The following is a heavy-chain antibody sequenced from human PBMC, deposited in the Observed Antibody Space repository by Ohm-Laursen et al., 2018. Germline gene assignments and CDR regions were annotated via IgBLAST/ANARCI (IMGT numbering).Heavy chain of an antibody. D-gene: IGHD1-1*01. Sequence: SVKVSCKASGYTFTSYDVNWVRQATGQGLEWMGWMNPNSGNTGYAQKFQGRVTMTRNTSISTAYMELSSLRSEDTAVYYCARARGNWKRDYYYAMDVWGQGTTVTVSS. J-gene: IGHJ6*02. CDR2: MNPNSGNT. CDR1: GYTFTSYD. V-gene: IGHV1-8*01. CDR3: ARARGNWKRDYYYAMDV.